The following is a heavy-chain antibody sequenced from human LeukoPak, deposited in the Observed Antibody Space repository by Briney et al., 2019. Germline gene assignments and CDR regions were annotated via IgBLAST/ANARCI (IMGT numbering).Heavy chain of an antibody. Sequence: GASVKVSCKASGYTFTGYYMHWVRQAPGQELEWMGWINPNSGGTNYAQKFQGRVTMTRDTSISTAYMELSRLRSDDTAVYYCARTMGVRRYYYYMDVWGKGTTVTISS. V-gene: IGHV1-2*02. CDR2: INPNSGGT. D-gene: IGHD2-8*01. CDR3: ARTMGVRRYYYYMDV. CDR1: GYTFTGYY. J-gene: IGHJ6*03.